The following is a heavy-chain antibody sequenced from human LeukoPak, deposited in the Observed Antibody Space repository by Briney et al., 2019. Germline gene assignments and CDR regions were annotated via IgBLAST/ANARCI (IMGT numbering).Heavy chain of an antibody. CDR2: IKSKTNGGTT. CDR3: TTDPGIIAAAATGY. V-gene: IGHV3-15*01. Sequence: GGSLRLSCAASGFTFSFSNAWMNWVRQAPGKGLEWLGRIKSKTNGGTTDYAAPVKGRFTISRDDSKNTLYLQMNSLKTEDTAVYYCTTDPGIIAAAATGYWGQGTLVTVSS. J-gene: IGHJ4*02. CDR1: GFTFSFSNAW. D-gene: IGHD6-13*01.